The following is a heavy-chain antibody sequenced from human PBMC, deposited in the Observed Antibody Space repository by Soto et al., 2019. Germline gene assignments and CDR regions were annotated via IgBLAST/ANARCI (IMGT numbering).Heavy chain of an antibody. CDR2: ISGSGGST. D-gene: IGHD3-22*01. J-gene: IGHJ4*02. Sequence: PGGSLRLSCAASGFTFSSYAMSWVRQAPGKGLEWVSAISGSGGSTYYADSVKGRFTIARDNSKNTLYLQMNSLRAEDTAVYYCAKDHIYDSSGHFDYWGQGTLVTVSS. CDR3: AKDHIYDSSGHFDY. CDR1: GFTFSSYA. V-gene: IGHV3-23*01.